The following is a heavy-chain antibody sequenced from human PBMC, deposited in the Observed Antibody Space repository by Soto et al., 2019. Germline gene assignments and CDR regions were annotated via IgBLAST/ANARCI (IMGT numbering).Heavy chain of an antibody. D-gene: IGHD5-12*01. V-gene: IGHV4-30-4*01. J-gene: IGHJ4*02. CDR1: GGSISSGDYY. CDR3: ASVPEDSCYDY. CDR2: IYYSGST. Sequence: QVQLQESGPGLVKPSQTLSLTCTVSGGSISSGDYYWSWIRQPPGKGLEWIGYIYYSGSTYYNTSLKRRVTSSVDTSKNQFSLKLSSVTAADTAVYYCASVPEDSCYDYWGQGTLVTVSS.